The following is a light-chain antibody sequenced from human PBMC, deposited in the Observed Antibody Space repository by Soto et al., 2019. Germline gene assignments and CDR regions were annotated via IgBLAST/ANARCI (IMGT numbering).Light chain of an antibody. J-gene: IGKJ1*01. CDR1: QSVSSW. Sequence: EIPMTQAPSTLSPSLGDLGTITCRASQSVSSWVAWYHLKPGKAPKLLIYKASTLKSGVPSRFSGSGSGTEFTLTISSLQPDDFATYYCQHDNSYSGAFGQGTKVEI. CDR2: KAS. V-gene: IGKV1-5*03. CDR3: QHDNSYSGA.